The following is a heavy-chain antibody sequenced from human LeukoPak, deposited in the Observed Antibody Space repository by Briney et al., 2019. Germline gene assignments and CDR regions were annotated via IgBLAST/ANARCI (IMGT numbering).Heavy chain of an antibody. J-gene: IGHJ3*02. D-gene: IGHD2-21*01. CDR2: VKGDEIST. Sequence: GGSLRLSCAASGFTFTDLWMHWVRQAPGGGLVWVSRVKGDEISTLYADSVKGRFTISRDNAKNTHYLQMNSLRADDTALYYCATGPYSAFEMWGQGTMVTVSS. CDR3: ATGPYSAFEM. V-gene: IGHV3-74*01. CDR1: GFTFTDLW.